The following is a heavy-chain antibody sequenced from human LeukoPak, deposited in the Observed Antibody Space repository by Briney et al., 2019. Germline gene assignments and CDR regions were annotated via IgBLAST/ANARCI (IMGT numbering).Heavy chain of an antibody. J-gene: IGHJ1*01. CDR3: ARGYYDSSGYPSAEYFQH. D-gene: IGHD3-22*01. Sequence: SETLSLTCTVSGGSISSYYWSWIRQPAGKGPEWIGRIYTSGSTNYNPSLKSRVTMSVDTSKNQFSLKLSSVTAADTAVYYCARGYYDSSGYPSAEYFQHWGQGTLVTVSS. CDR2: IYTSGST. CDR1: GGSISSYY. V-gene: IGHV4-4*07.